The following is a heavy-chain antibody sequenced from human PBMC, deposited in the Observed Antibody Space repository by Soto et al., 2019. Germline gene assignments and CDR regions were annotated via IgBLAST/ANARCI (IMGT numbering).Heavy chain of an antibody. J-gene: IGHJ4*02. V-gene: IGHV3-23*01. CDR2: ISGSGGST. CDR3: AKGPITGPFDY. CDR1: GFTFSSYA. Sequence: GESLKISCAASGFTFSSYAMSWVRQAPGKGLEWVSAISGSGGSTYYADSVKGRFTISRDNSKNTLYLQMNSLRAEDTAVYYCAKGPITGPFDYWGQGTLVTVSS. D-gene: IGHD1-20*01.